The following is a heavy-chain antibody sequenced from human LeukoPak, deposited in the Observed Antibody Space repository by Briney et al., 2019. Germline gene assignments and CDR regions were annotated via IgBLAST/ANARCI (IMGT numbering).Heavy chain of an antibody. D-gene: IGHD2-2*01. V-gene: IGHV3-23*01. CDR2: ISGGGADT. Sequence: PGGSLRLSCAASGFTFNSYAMTWVRQAPGKGLEWVSVISGGGADTYYADSVKGRFTISRDNSKNTLYLQMNSLRAEDTAVYYCACFLTPAATNYYYYYGMDVWGQGTTVTVSS. J-gene: IGHJ6*02. CDR3: ACFLTPAATNYYYYYGMDV. CDR1: GFTFNSYA.